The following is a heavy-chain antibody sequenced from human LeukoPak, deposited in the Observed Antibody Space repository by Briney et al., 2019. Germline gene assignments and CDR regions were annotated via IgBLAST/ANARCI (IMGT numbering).Heavy chain of an antibody. D-gene: IGHD2-21*02. J-gene: IGHJ4*02. Sequence: PSETLSLTCTVSGVSISGYYWTWIRQPPGKGLEWIGYIYYSGSTNYNPSLMSRVSISISTSTNQLSLRLRSAAAADTAVYYYARATPLHVTYYLDYWGQGTLVTVSS. CDR2: IYYSGST. CDR1: GVSISGYY. CDR3: ARATPLHVTYYLDY. V-gene: IGHV4-59*01.